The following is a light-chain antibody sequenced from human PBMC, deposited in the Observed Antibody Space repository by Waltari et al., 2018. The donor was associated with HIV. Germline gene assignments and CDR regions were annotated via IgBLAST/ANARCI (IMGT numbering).Light chain of an antibody. CDR1: SSHIGTNA. J-gene: IGLJ2*01. CDR3: AAWDDSLNGVV. Sequence: QSVLPQPPSVSEAPRQRVTISCSGSSSHIGTNAVNWYQQRPGKAPKLLIYYDDLLPSGVSDRFSGSKSGTSASLAISGLQSEDEADYYCAAWDDSLNGVVFGGGTKLTVL. CDR2: YDD. V-gene: IGLV1-36*01.